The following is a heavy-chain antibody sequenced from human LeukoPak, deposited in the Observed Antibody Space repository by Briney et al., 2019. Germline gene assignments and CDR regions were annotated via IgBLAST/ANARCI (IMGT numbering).Heavy chain of an antibody. D-gene: IGHD3-22*01. CDR3: ARSVPSDSSGYEMYYGMDV. CDR1: GYTFTNYG. Sequence: ASVKVSCKASGYTFTNYGINWVRQAPGQGLEWMGWISAYNGNTNYAQKLQGRVTMTTDTSTSTAYMELSSLRSEDTAVYYCARSVPSDSSGYEMYYGMDVWGQGTTVTVSS. J-gene: IGHJ6*02. CDR2: ISAYNGNT. V-gene: IGHV1-18*01.